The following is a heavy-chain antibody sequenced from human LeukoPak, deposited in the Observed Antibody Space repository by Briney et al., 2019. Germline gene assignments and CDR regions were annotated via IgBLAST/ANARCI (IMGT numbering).Heavy chain of an antibody. CDR2: IDYSGTT. V-gene: IGHV4-28*01. CDR3: SRYSGSQGWFDP. CDR1: GYSISRSNW. J-gene: IGHJ5*02. D-gene: IGHD1-26*01. Sequence: SETLSLTCAVSGYSISRSNWWGWIRQPPGKGLEWIGYIDYSGTTYYSPSFKSRVTMSVDTTKNQFSLKLHSVSAVDTAVYYCSRYSGSQGWFDPWGQGTLVTVSS.